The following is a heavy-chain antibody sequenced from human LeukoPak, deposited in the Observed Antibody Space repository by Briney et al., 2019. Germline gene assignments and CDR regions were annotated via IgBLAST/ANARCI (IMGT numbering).Heavy chain of an antibody. J-gene: IGHJ3*02. Sequence: SETLSLTCTVSGGSISSGGYYWSWIRQHPGKGLEWIGYIYYSGSTYYNPSLKSRVTISVDTSKNQFSLKLSSVTAADTAVYYCARGRGVGRSAFDIWGQGTMVTVSS. CDR3: ARGRGVGRSAFDI. D-gene: IGHD3-10*01. CDR2: IYYSGST. V-gene: IGHV4-31*03. CDR1: GGSISSGGYY.